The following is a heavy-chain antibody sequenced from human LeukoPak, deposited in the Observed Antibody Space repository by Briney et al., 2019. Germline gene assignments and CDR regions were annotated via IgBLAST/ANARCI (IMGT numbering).Heavy chain of an antibody. CDR2: ISGSGGST. J-gene: IGHJ4*02. CDR1: GFTFSSYA. CDR3: AKDRSESTVTTLVSHGPQLKTSHDY. V-gene: IGHV3-23*01. Sequence: GGSLRLSCAASGFTFSSYAMSWVRQAPGKGLEWVSAISGSGGSTYYADSVKGRFTISRDNSKNTLYLQMNSLRAEDTAVYYCAKDRSESTVTTLVSHGPQLKTSHDYWGQGTLVTVSS. D-gene: IGHD4-17*01.